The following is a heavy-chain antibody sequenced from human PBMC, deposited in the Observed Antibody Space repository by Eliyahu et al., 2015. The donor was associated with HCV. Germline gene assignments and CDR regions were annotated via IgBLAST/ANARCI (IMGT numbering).Heavy chain of an antibody. Sequence: EVQLVQSGAEVKKPGESLKISCKGSGYSFTSYWIGWVRQMPGKGLEWMGIIYPGDSDTRYSPSFQGQVTISADKSISTAYLQWSSLKASDTAMYYCARHPLNRGTHYYFDYWGQGTLVTVSS. J-gene: IGHJ4*02. CDR2: IYPGDSDT. D-gene: IGHD1-14*01. V-gene: IGHV5-51*01. CDR1: GYSFTSYW. CDR3: ARHPLNRGTHYYFDY.